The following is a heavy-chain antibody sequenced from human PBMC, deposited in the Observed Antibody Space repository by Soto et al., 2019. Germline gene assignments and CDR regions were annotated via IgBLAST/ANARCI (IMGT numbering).Heavy chain of an antibody. J-gene: IGHJ3*02. CDR2: ISYDGSNK. CDR1: GFTFSSYA. Sequence: PGGSLRLSCAASGFTFSSYAMHWVRQAPGKGLEWVAVISYDGSNKYYADSVKGRFTISRDNSKNTLYLQMNSLRAEDTAVYYCAKDESSVVVIEMDAFDIWGQGTMVTVSS. V-gene: IGHV3-30*04. D-gene: IGHD3-22*01. CDR3: AKDESSVVVIEMDAFDI.